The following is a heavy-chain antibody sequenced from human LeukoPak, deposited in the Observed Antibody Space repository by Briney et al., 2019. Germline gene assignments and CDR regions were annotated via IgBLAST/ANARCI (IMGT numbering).Heavy chain of an antibody. D-gene: IGHD4-11*01. V-gene: IGHV1-18*01. J-gene: IGHJ4*02. CDR1: GYTFTSYG. Sequence: ASVKVSCKASGYTFTSYGISWVRRAPGQGLEWMGWISAYNGNTNYAQKLQGRVTMTTDTSTSIAYMELRSLRSDDTAVYYCARDHGDTVTTTFGYFDYWGQGTLVTVSS. CDR3: ARDHGDTVTTTFGYFDY. CDR2: ISAYNGNT.